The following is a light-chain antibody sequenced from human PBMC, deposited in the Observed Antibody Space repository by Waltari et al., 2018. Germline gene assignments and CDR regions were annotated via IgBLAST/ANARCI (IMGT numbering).Light chain of an antibody. Sequence: QSVLTQPPSVSEAPRQRVTISCSGSSSNIGNNAVNWYQRLPGKAPKLLIYYDDLRPSGVSARLSGSKSGTSASLAISGLQSEDEADNYCAAWDDSLSGPVFGGGTKLTVL. CDR3: AAWDDSLSGPV. CDR1: SSNIGNNA. V-gene: IGLV1-36*01. CDR2: YDD. J-gene: IGLJ3*02.